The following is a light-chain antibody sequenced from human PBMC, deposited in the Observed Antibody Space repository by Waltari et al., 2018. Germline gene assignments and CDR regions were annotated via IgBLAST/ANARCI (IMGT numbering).Light chain of an antibody. J-gene: IGKJ2*01. V-gene: IGKV1-5*03. Sequence: DIQMTQSPSSLSASVGDRVTITCRASQSISNWLAWYQQKPGKAPILLIYKASILKSGVPSRFSVSGSGTQFTLTISSLQPGDFATYYCKQYNTYSSFGQGTKLEIK. CDR1: QSISNW. CDR3: KQYNTYSS. CDR2: KAS.